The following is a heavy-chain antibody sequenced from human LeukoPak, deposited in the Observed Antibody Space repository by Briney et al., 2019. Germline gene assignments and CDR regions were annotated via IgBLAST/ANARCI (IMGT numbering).Heavy chain of an antibody. D-gene: IGHD3-10*01. CDR3: ARTAWFGELVYYYYMDV. CDR2: IYYSGST. V-gene: IGHV4-59*01. CDR1: GGSISSYY. J-gene: IGHJ6*03. Sequence: SETLSLTCTVSGGSISSYYWSWIRQPPGKGLEWIGYIYYSGSTSYNPSLKSRVTISVDTSKNPFSLKLSCVSAADTAVYYCARTAWFGELVYYYYMDVWGKGTTVTVSS.